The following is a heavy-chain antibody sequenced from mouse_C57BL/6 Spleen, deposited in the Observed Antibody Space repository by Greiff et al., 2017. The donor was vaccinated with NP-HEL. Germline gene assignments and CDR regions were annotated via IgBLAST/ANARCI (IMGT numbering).Heavy chain of an antibody. V-gene: IGHV1-81*01. D-gene: IGHD2-12*01. Sequence: VQLQESGAELARPGASVKLSCKASGYTFTSYGISWVKQRTGQGLEWIGEIYPRSGNTYYNEKFKGKATLTADKSSSTAYMELRSLTSEDSAVYFCAREGYSPTYYYAMDYWGQGTSVTVSS. J-gene: IGHJ4*01. CDR1: GYTFTSYG. CDR2: IYPRSGNT. CDR3: AREGYSPTYYYAMDY.